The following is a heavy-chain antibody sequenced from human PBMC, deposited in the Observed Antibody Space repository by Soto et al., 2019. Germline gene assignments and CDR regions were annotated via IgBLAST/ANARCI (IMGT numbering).Heavy chain of an antibody. J-gene: IGHJ4*02. CDR1: GGTFSSYA. Sequence: QEQLVQSGTEMRKPGSSVNVSCRASGGTFSSYALGWVRQAPGQGLEWMGEIIPVFGTSYTAQKFQGRVTITAVESTGTAYMELSSLRVEDTAVYFCARGLHATSGSYYFDSWGQGTLVTVSS. D-gene: IGHD3-10*01. CDR3: ARGLHATSGSYYFDS. CDR2: IIPVFGTS. V-gene: IGHV1-69*01.